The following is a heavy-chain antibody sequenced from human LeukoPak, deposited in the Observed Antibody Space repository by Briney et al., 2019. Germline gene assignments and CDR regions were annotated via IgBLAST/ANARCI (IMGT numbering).Heavy chain of an antibody. J-gene: IGHJ3*02. CDR1: GGSISSYY. CDR2: IYYSRST. Sequence: SEALSLTCTVSGGSISSYYWSWIRQPPGKGLEWIGYIYYSRSTNYNPSLKSRVTISVDTSKNQFSLKLSSVTAADTAVYYCARAPSPYYDILTGYRFPDAFDIWGQGTMVTVSS. V-gene: IGHV4-59*08. CDR3: ARAPSPYYDILTGYRFPDAFDI. D-gene: IGHD3-9*01.